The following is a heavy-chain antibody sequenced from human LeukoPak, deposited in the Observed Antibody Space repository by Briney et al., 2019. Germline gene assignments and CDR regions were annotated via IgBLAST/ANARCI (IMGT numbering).Heavy chain of an antibody. J-gene: IGHJ4*02. CDR1: GYTFTSYD. D-gene: IGHD3-22*01. V-gene: IGHV1-8*01. Sequence: ASVTVSCRASGYTFTSYDINWVRQATGQGLEWMGWMNPNSGNTGYAQKFQGRVTMTSNTSISTASMELSSLRSDDTAVYYCARGPYSSGSYFFDYWGQGILVTVSS. CDR3: ARGPYSSGSYFFDY. CDR2: MNPNSGNT.